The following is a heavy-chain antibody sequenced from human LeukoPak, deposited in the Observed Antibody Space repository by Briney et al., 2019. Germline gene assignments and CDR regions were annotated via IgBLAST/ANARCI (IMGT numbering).Heavy chain of an antibody. CDR2: INPNRGGT. J-gene: IGHJ4*02. CDR3: ARASKIYGDYFGY. CDR1: GYTFTGYY. D-gene: IGHD4-17*01. V-gene: IGHV1-2*06. Sequence: GASVKVSCKASGYTFTGYYMHWVRQAPGQGLEWMGRINPNRGGTNYAQKFQGRVTMTRDTSISTAYMELSRLRSDDTAVYYCARASKIYGDYFGYWGQGTLVTVSS.